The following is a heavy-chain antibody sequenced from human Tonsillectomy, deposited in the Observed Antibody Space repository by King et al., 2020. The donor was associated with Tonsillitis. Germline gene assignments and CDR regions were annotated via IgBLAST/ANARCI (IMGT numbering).Heavy chain of an antibody. V-gene: IGHV1-18*01. J-gene: IGHJ6*02. CDR3: ARGPMVRGVMGHYYYYGMDV. CDR1: GYTFTSYG. Sequence: VQLVESGAEVKKPGASVKVSCKASGYTFTSYGISWVRQAPGQGLEWMGWISAYNGNTNYAQKLQGRVTMTTDTSTSTAYMELRSLRSDDTAVYYCARGPMVRGVMGHYYYYGMDVWGQGTTVTVSS. D-gene: IGHD3-10*01. CDR2: ISAYNGNT.